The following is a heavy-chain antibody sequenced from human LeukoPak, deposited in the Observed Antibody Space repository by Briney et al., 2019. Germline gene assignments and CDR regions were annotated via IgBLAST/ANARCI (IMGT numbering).Heavy chain of an antibody. J-gene: IGHJ4*02. D-gene: IGHD6-13*01. CDR1: GYTFTSYA. CDR2: INTNTGNP. CDR3: ARVDSSSWLDY. Sequence: ASVKVSCMASGYTFTSYAMNWVRQAPGQGLEWMGWINTNTGNPTYAQGFTGRFVFSLDTSVSTAYLQISSLKAGDTAVYYCARVDSSSWLDYWGQGTLVTVSS. V-gene: IGHV7-4-1*02.